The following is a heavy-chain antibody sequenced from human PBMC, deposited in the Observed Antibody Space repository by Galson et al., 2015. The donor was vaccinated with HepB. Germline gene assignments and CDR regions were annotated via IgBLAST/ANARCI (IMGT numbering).Heavy chain of an antibody. V-gene: IGHV1-18*04. CDR3: ARDAYYFDY. CDR2: ISAYNGNT. Sequence: QSGAEVKKPGASVKVSCKASGYTFTSYGISWVRQAPGQGLEWMGWISAYNGNTKYSQKFQGRVTITRDTSASTAYMELSSLRSEDTAVYYCARDAYYFDYWGQGTLVTVSS. CDR1: GYTFTSYG. J-gene: IGHJ4*02.